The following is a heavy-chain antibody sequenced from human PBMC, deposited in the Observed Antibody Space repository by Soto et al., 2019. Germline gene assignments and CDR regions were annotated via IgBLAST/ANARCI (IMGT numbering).Heavy chain of an antibody. CDR2: ILHDGSNR. J-gene: IGHJ6*02. CDR1: EFTFSNYG. Sequence: QVQLVESGGGVVQPGRSLRLSCAASEFTFSNYGMHWVRQAPGKGLEWVAVILHDGSNRYHADSVKDRFTISRDNSKNTLYLQMNSLRAEDTAVYYCARDDEYSGNGMDVWGQGTRVTVS. V-gene: IGHV3-33*01. D-gene: IGHD3-10*01. CDR3: ARDDEYSGNGMDV.